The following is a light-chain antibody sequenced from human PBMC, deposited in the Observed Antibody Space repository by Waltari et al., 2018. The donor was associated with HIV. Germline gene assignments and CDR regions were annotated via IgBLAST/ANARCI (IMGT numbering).Light chain of an antibody. CDR1: SLRSYY. CDR3: NSRDSSGNHPV. CDR2: GKN. Sequence: SSELTQDPAVSVALGQTVRITCQGDSLRSYYASWYQQKPGQAPVLVIYGKNNRPSGIPDRFSGSSSGNTASLTITGAQAEDVADYYCNSRDSSGNHPVFGGGTKLTVL. V-gene: IGLV3-19*01. J-gene: IGLJ3*02.